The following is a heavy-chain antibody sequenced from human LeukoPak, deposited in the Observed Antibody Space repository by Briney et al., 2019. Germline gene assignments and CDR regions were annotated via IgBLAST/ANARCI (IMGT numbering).Heavy chain of an antibody. CDR2: ISGSGSTI. D-gene: IGHD2-15*01. Sequence: GGSLRLSCAASGFTFSDYYMTWIRQAPGKGLEWVSYISGSGSTIYYADSVKGRFTISRDNAKNSLYLQMNSLRVEDTAVHYCAKYSVRLFAFDVWGQGTMVTVSS. V-gene: IGHV3-11*01. CDR3: AKYSVRLFAFDV. CDR1: GFTFSDYY. J-gene: IGHJ3*01.